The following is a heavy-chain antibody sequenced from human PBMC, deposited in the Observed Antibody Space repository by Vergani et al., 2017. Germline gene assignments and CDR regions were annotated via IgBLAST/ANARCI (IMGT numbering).Heavy chain of an antibody. V-gene: IGHV3-9*01. J-gene: IGHJ3*02. CDR3: ATGPKIQRAFDI. Sequence: EVQLVESGGGLVQPGRSLRLSCAASGFTFDDYAMHWVRQAPGKGLEWVSGISWNSGSIGYADSVKGRFTISRDNAKNSLYLQMNSLRAEDTALYYCATGPKIQRAFDIWGQGTMVTVSS. D-gene: IGHD1-1*01. CDR2: ISWNSGSI. CDR1: GFTFDDYA.